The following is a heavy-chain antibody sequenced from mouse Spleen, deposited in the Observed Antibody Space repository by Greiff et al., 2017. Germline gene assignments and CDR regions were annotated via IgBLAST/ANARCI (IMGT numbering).Heavy chain of an antibody. V-gene: IGHV1-80*01. CDR3: ARRTGGWFAY. J-gene: IGHJ3*01. Sequence: VKLLESGAELVKPGASVKISCKASGYAFSSYWMNWVKQRPGKGLEWIGQIYPGDGDTNYNGKFKGKATLTADKSSSTAYMQLSSLTSEDSAVYFCARRTGGWFAYWGQGTLVTVSA. CDR2: IYPGDGDT. D-gene: IGHD4-1*01. CDR1: GYAFSSYW.